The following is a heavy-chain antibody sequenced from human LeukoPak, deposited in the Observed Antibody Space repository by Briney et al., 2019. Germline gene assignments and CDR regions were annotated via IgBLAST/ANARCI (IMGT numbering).Heavy chain of an antibody. V-gene: IGHV3-11*01. Sequence: GGSLRPSCAASGFTFSDYYMSWIRQAPGKGLEWVSYISSSGSTIYYADSVKGRFTISRDNAKNSLYLQMNSLRAEDTAVYYCARAYIVVVVAARPYGMDVWGQGTTVTVSS. CDR3: ARAYIVVVVAARPYGMDV. CDR1: GFTFSDYY. CDR2: ISSSGSTI. J-gene: IGHJ6*02. D-gene: IGHD2-15*01.